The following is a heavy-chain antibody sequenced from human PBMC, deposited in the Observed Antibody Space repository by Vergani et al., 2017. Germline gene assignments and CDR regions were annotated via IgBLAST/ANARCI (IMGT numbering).Heavy chain of an antibody. J-gene: IGHJ4*02. CDR3: AKDYSGWYYYDSSGYSLDY. Sequence: EVQLLESGGGFVHPGGSLRLSCTASGFTFNSYAMNWVRQAPGKGLEWVSAIGGSGGSTYYADSVKGRFTISRDNSKNTLYLQMNSLRAEDTAVYYCAKDYSGWYYYDSSGYSLDYWGQGTLVTVSS. CDR2: IGGSGGST. D-gene: IGHD3-22*01. V-gene: IGHV3-23*01. CDR1: GFTFNSYA.